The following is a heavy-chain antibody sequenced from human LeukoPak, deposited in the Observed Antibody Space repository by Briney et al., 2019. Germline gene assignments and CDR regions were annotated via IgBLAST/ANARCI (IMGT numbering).Heavy chain of an antibody. CDR1: GFTFSSYA. Sequence: PGGSLRLSCAASGFTFSSYAMSWVRQAPGKGLMWVSRVNSDGSSTDYADSVKGRATISRDNVKNTLYLQMNSLRAEDTAVYYCARGLLRRTFDIWGQGTMVTVSS. J-gene: IGHJ3*02. D-gene: IGHD5/OR15-5a*01. CDR3: ARGLLRRTFDI. CDR2: VNSDGSST. V-gene: IGHV3-74*01.